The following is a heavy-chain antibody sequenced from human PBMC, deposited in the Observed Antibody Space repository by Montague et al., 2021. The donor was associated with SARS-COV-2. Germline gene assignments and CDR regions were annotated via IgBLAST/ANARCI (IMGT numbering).Heavy chain of an antibody. CDR2: ISDSGST. D-gene: IGHD3-16*01. V-gene: IGHV4-59*08. CDR3: ARGGTYHYGMDV. CDR1: GGSISSFY. J-gene: IGHJ6*02. Sequence: SETLSLTCTVSGGSISSFYWSWFRQPPGKGLEWIGYISDSGSTNYNPSLTSRVTMSVDTSKNQFSLKVNSVTAADTAVYYCARGGTYHYGMDVWGQGTTVAVSS.